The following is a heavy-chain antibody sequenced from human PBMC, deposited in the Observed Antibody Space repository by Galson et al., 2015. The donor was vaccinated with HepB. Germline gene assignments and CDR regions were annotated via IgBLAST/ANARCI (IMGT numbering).Heavy chain of an antibody. CDR1: GFTFSSYS. J-gene: IGHJ4*02. D-gene: IGHD1-26*01. CDR2: ISSSSSYI. Sequence: SLRLSCAASGFTFSSYSMNWVRQAPGKGLEWVSSISSSSSYIYYADSVKGRFTISRDNAKNSLYLQMNSLRAEDTAVYYCARDPIVGATTEQEVDYWGQGTLVTVSS. V-gene: IGHV3-21*01. CDR3: ARDPIVGATTEQEVDY.